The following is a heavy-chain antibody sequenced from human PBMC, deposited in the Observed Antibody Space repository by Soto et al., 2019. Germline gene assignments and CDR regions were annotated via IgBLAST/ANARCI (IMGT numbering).Heavy chain of an antibody. CDR2: ISSNSAYI. J-gene: IGHJ5*02. CDR1: GFTFRSFT. CDR3: TRDASRDSSARGWFDP. V-gene: IGHV3-21*01. D-gene: IGHD6-13*01. Sequence: VGSLRLSGAASGFTFRSFTMNWVRQAPGKGLEWVSTISSNSAYIYYTDALRGRFTISRDNAKNSLHLQMNSLRAEDTAVYYCTRDASRDSSARGWFDPWGPGTLVTVSS.